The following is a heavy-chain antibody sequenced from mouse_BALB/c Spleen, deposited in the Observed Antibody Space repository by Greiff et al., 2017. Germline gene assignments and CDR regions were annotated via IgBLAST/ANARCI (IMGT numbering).Heavy chain of an antibody. CDR1: GYTFTSYT. D-gene: IGHD1-1*01. CDR3: AGYGSSFYYAMDY. V-gene: IGHV1-4*01. CDR2: INPSSGYT. Sequence: VQLQESGAELARPGASVKMSCKASGYTFTSYTMHWVKQRPGQGPEWIGYINPSSGYTNYNQKFKDKATLTADKSSSTAYMQLSSLTSEDSAVYYCAGYGSSFYYAMDYWGQGTSVTVSS. J-gene: IGHJ4*01.